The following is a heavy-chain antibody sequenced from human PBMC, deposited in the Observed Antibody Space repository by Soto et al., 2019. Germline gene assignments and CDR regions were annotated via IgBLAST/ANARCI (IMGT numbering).Heavy chain of an antibody. Sequence: GGSLRLSCAASGFTFSNYWMSWVRQAPGKGLGWVANIKEDGSERNYVDSVKGRFTISRDNAENSLYLQMNSPRAEDTAVYYCASARHIGPWGQGTLVTVSS. CDR1: GFTFSNYW. CDR2: IKEDGSER. J-gene: IGHJ5*02. CDR3: ASARHIGP. D-gene: IGHD2-21*01. V-gene: IGHV3-7*01.